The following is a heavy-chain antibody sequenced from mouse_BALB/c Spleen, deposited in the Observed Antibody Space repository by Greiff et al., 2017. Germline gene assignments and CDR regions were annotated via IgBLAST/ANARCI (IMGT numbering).Heavy chain of an antibody. CDR2: ISYSGST. D-gene: IGHD4-1*01. J-gene: IGHJ4*01. CDR3: ARYRTGTYAMDY. V-gene: IGHV3-8*02. Sequence: EVMLVESGPSLVKPSQTLSLTCSVTGDSITSGYWNWIRKFPGNKLEYMGYISYSGSTYYNPSLKSRISITRDTSKNQYYLQLNSVTTEDTATYYCARYRTGTYAMDYWGQGTSVTVSS. CDR1: GDSITSGY.